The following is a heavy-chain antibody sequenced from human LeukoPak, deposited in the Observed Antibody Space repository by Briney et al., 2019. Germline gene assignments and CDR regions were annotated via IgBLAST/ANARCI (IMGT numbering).Heavy chain of an antibody. CDR3: AREPGLPGPSRSNDAFDI. J-gene: IGHJ3*02. Sequence: SETLSLTCTVSGGSISSYYWSWIRQPAGKGLEWIGRIYTSGSTNYNPSLKSRVTMSVDTSKNQFSPKLSSVTAADTAVYYCAREPGLPGPSRSNDAFDIWGQGTMVTVSS. D-gene: IGHD2-8*02. CDR2: IYTSGST. CDR1: GGSISSYY. V-gene: IGHV4-4*07.